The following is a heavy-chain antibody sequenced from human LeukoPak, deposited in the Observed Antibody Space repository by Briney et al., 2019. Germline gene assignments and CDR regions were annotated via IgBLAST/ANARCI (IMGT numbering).Heavy chain of an antibody. V-gene: IGHV3-64D*09. D-gene: IGHD2-2*01. CDR3: VKSSYCSSASCYDPFNY. Sequence: PGGSLRLSCAVSGFTFSSYGLHWVRQAPGKGLEYVSAISSDGGSTYYTDSVKGGFAISRENSKNTLYLQMSSLRAEDTAVYYCVKSSYCSSASCYDPFNYWGQGTLVTVSS. CDR1: GFTFSSYG. J-gene: IGHJ4*02. CDR2: ISSDGGST.